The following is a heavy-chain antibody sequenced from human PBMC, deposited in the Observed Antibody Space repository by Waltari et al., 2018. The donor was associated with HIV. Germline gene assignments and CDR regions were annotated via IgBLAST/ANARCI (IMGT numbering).Heavy chain of an antibody. J-gene: IGHJ4*02. V-gene: IGHV3-33*01. D-gene: IGHD3-9*01. CDR1: GFTFSTYG. Sequence: QVHLVESGGGVVQPGRSLRLSCAASGFTFSTYGLHWVRQTPGKGLEGLEVIGYDGSNKYYADSVKGRFTISRDKSSNTLYLQMNSLRAEDTAVYYCATDFYDTLTEQKTYFDYWGQGTLVTVSS. CDR2: IGYDGSNK. CDR3: ATDFYDTLTEQKTYFDY.